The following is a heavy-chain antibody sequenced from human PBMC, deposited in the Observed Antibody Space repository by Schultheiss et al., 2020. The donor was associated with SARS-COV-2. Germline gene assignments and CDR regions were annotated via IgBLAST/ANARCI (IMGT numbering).Heavy chain of an antibody. CDR2: LSRSGVTT. Sequence: GGSLRLSCAASGFTFSTYAMHWVRQPPGKGLEWVSSLSRSGVTTYYADSVRGRLTISRDNSKNTLYLHMNSLRAEDTAVYYCAKSPPSVLGYFDYWGQGTLVTVSS. CDR3: AKSPPSVLGYFDY. D-gene: IGHD2-2*01. J-gene: IGHJ4*02. V-gene: IGHV3-23*01. CDR1: GFTFSTYA.